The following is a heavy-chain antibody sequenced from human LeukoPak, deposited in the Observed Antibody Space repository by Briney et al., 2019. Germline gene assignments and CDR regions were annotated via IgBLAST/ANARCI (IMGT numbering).Heavy chain of an antibody. D-gene: IGHD6-6*01. CDR2: ISSSSSYI. Sequence: PGGSLTLSCAASGFTFSSYSMNWVRQAPGKGLEWVSSISSSSSYIYYADSVKGRFTISRDNAKNTLYLQMNSLRVEDTAVYYCAKSSSPYSSSIYYFDYWGQGTLVTVSS. V-gene: IGHV3-21*04. CDR3: AKSSSPYSSSIYYFDY. J-gene: IGHJ4*02. CDR1: GFTFSSYS.